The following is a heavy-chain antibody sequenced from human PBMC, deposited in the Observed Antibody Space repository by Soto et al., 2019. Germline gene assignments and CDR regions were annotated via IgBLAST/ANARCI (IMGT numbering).Heavy chain of an antibody. CDR3: ARDQEAGSFFPYYYGMDV. Sequence: GGSLRLSCATTGFTFSSYEMNWVRQAPGKGLEWVSYISSSGSTIYYADSVKGRFTISRDNAKNSLYLQMDSLRAEDTAVYYCARDQEAGSFFPYYYGMDVWGQGTTVTVSS. V-gene: IGHV3-48*03. J-gene: IGHJ6*02. D-gene: IGHD6-13*01. CDR2: ISSSGSTI. CDR1: GFTFSSYE.